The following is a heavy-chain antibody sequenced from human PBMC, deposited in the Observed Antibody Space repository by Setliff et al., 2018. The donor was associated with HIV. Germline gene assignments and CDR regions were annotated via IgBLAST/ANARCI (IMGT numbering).Heavy chain of an antibody. J-gene: IGHJ4*02. D-gene: IGHD3-10*01. CDR1: GFKFDDYA. V-gene: IGHV3-9*01. Sequence: PGGSLRLSCAASGFKFDDYAMHWVRQVPGKGLEWVSGISWNSGNIGYADSVKGRFTISRDNAKKSLFLQMNSLRAEDSALYYCAKDWGSTMVRETSYWFDYWGQGTLVTVSS. CDR3: AKDWGSTMVRETSYWFDY. CDR2: ISWNSGNI.